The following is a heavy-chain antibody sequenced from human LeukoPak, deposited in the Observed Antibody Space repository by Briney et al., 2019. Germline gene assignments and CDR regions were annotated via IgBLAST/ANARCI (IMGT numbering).Heavy chain of an antibody. Sequence: ASVKVSCKASGYTFTGYYMHWVRQAPGQGLEWMGWINPNSGGTNYAQKLQGRVTMTRDTSISTAYMELSRLRSDDTAVYCCARTRSGSYLFGYWGQGTLVTVSS. CDR1: GYTFTGYY. J-gene: IGHJ4*02. CDR3: ARTRSGSYLFGY. CDR2: INPNSGGT. V-gene: IGHV1-2*02. D-gene: IGHD1-26*01.